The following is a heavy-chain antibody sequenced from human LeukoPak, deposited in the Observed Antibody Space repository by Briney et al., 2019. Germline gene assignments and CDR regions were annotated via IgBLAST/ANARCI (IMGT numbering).Heavy chain of an antibody. J-gene: IGHJ5*02. CDR1: GYTFTSYD. V-gene: IGHV1-8*03. Sequence: GASVKVSCKASGYTFTSYDINWVRQATGQGLEWMGWMNPNSGNTGYAQKFQGRVTFTRNTSISTAYMELTSLRSEDTAVYYCARDQRHCSGTTCYTRFDPWGQGTLVTVSS. CDR2: MNPNSGNT. CDR3: ARDQRHCSGTTCYTRFDP. D-gene: IGHD2-2*02.